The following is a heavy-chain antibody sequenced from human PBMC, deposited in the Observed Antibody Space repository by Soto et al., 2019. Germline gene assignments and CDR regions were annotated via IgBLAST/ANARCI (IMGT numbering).Heavy chain of an antibody. CDR2: ISAYNGNT. V-gene: IGHV1-18*04. Sequence: ASVKVSCKASGYTFTSYGISWVRQAPGQGLEWMGWISAYNGNTNYAQKLQGRVTMTTDTSTSTAYMELRSLRSDDTAVYYCARVGLIRWELLTRSRMDVSGQGTTVTV. CDR3: ARVGLIRWELLTRSRMDV. CDR1: GYTFTSYG. J-gene: IGHJ6*02. D-gene: IGHD1-26*01.